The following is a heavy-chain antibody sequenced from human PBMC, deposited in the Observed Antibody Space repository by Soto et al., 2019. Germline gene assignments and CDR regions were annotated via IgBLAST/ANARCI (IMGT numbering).Heavy chain of an antibody. CDR3: TARYCSSTSCYTVY. V-gene: IGHV3-15*01. Sequence: EVQLVESGGGLVKPGGSLRLSCAASGFTFSNAWMSWVRQAPGKGLEWVGRIKSKTDGGTTDYAAPVKGRFTISRDDSTNTLYLQMNSLKTEDTAVYYCTARYCSSTSCYTVYWGQGTLVTVSS. CDR1: GFTFSNAW. D-gene: IGHD2-2*02. J-gene: IGHJ4*02. CDR2: IKSKTDGGTT.